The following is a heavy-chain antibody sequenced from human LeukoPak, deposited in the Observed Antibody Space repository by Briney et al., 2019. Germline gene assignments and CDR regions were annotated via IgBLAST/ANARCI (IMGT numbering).Heavy chain of an antibody. CDR3: ASGYSYGAAGDYSDY. CDR2: PILGIV. V-gene: IGHV1-69*02. D-gene: IGHD5-18*01. J-gene: IGHJ4*02. Sequence: PILGIVNYAQKFQGRVTITADKSTSTAYMELSSLRSEDTAVYYCASGYSYGAAGDYSDYWGQGTLVTVSS.